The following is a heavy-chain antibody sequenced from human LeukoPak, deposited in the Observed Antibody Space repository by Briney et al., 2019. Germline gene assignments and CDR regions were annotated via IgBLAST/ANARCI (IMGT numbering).Heavy chain of an antibody. V-gene: IGHV3-74*01. CDR3: ARDPYCGGDCYSEFDY. D-gene: IGHD2-21*02. J-gene: IGHJ4*02. Sequence: GGSLRLSCAASGFTFSSCWMRWVRQAPGKGLVWVSRINSDGSSTSYADSVKGRFTISRDNAKNTLYLQMNSLRAEDTAVYYCARDPYCGGDCYSEFDYWGQGTLVTVSS. CDR2: INSDGSST. CDR1: GFTFSSCW.